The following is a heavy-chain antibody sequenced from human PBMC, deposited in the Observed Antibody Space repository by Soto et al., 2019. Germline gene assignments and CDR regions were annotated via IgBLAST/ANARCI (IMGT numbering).Heavy chain of an antibody. V-gene: IGHV5-51*01. J-gene: IGHJ6*02. D-gene: IGHD6-19*01. Sequence: GESLKISCKGSGYSFTTYWIGWVRQLPGQGLEWMGVMFPGDSDTRYSLSFQGQVTMSADPSTNTAYLEWSSLKAADSAMYYCARVPDSSLGTMDVWGQGTTVTVSS. CDR3: ARVPDSSLGTMDV. CDR2: MFPGDSDT. CDR1: GYSFTTYW.